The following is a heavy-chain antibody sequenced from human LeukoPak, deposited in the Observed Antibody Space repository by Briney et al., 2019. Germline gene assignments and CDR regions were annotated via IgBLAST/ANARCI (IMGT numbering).Heavy chain of an antibody. D-gene: IGHD2-2*01. CDR1: GYTFTSYG. CDR3: ARGGPFDHCSSTSCYDY. Sequence: ASVKGSCKASGYTFTSYGISWGRQAPGQGLEWMGWISAYNGNTNYAQKLQGRVTMTTDTSTSTAYMELRSLRSDDTAVYYCARGGPFDHCSSTSCYDYWGQGTLVTVSS. V-gene: IGHV1-18*01. CDR2: ISAYNGNT. J-gene: IGHJ4*02.